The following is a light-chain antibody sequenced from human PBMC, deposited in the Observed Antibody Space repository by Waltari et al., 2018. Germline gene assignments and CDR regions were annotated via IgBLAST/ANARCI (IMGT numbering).Light chain of an antibody. CDR2: TTS. Sequence: DIQMTQSPSSLSASVGDRGTITCRASQNINNFLNWYQQKPGKAPNLLIYTTSTLQSGVPSRFSGGGSGTDFTLTISSLQPEDFATYYCQQSSSTPFTFGPGTEVDIK. V-gene: IGKV1-39*01. J-gene: IGKJ3*01. CDR3: QQSSSTPFT. CDR1: QNINNF.